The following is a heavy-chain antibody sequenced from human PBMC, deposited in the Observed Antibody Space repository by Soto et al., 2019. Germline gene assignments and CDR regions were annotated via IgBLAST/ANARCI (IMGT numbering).Heavy chain of an antibody. J-gene: IGHJ3*02. CDR2: IYYSGTT. CDR1: GGSISSSSYY. Sequence: SETLSLTCTVSGGSISSSSYYWAWVRQPPGKGLEWIGSIYYSGTTYYNPSLKSRVTISEDTSKNQFSLKLSSVTAADTAVFYCSRRYGAAFDMWGQGTMVTVSS. V-gene: IGHV4-39*01. CDR3: SRRYGAAFDM. D-gene: IGHD1-26*01.